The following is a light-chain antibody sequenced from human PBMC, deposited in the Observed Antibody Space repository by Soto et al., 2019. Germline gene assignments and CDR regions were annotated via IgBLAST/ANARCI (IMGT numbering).Light chain of an antibody. CDR3: QRYNNWPLT. J-gene: IGKJ4*01. V-gene: IGKV3-15*01. Sequence: IVLTQSPGALSLSPSQLSALSGSIGKSVSRNSLAWYQQKPGQAPRLLISGASTRDTGIPARFSGSESGTEFTLTINSLQSEDFAVYYCQRYNNWPLTFGGGTKVDIK. CDR2: GAS. CDR1: KSVSRN.